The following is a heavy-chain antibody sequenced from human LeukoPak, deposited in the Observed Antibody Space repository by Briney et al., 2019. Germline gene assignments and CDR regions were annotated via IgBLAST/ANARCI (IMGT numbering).Heavy chain of an antibody. CDR3: AKVGYDSSGYIDY. J-gene: IGHJ4*02. CDR1: GFTFDDYA. CDR2: ISWNSGSI. Sequence: GGSLRLSCAVSGFTFDDYAMHWVRQVPGKGLEWVSGISWNSGSIGYADSVKGRFTISRDNAKNSLYLQMNSLRAEDTALYYCAKVGYDSSGYIDYWGQGTLVTVSS. V-gene: IGHV3-9*01. D-gene: IGHD3-22*01.